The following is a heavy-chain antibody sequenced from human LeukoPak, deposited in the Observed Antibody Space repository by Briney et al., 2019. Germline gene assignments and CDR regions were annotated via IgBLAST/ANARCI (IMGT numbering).Heavy chain of an antibody. Sequence: ASVKVSCKASGYTFTGYYMHWVRQAPGQGLEWMGIINPSGGSTSYAQKFQGRVTMTRDTSTSTVYMELSSLRSEDTAVYYCARVHSGSYYHGGDFDYWGQGTLVTVSS. CDR3: ARVHSGSYYHGGDFDY. CDR2: INPSGGST. D-gene: IGHD1-26*01. CDR1: GYTFTGYY. V-gene: IGHV1-46*03. J-gene: IGHJ4*02.